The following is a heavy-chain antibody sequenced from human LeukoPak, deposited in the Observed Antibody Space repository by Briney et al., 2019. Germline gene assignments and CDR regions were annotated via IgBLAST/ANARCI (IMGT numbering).Heavy chain of an antibody. V-gene: IGHV3-30*02. Sequence: GGSLRLSCAASGFTFSSYGIHWVRQAPGKGLEWVAVVWYDGNNKYYADSVKGRFTISRDNSKNTVDLQMNSLSAEDTALYYCAKERSPYYYYGMDVWGQGTTVTVSS. J-gene: IGHJ6*02. CDR3: AKERSPYYYYGMDV. CDR2: VWYDGNNK. D-gene: IGHD4-17*01. CDR1: GFTFSSYG.